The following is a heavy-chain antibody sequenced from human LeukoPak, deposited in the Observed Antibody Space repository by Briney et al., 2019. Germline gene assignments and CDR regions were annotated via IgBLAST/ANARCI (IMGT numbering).Heavy chain of an antibody. V-gene: IGHV4-34*12. D-gene: IGHD6-6*01. Sequence: SETLSLTCAVYVGSFSGYYWTWIRQSPGRGLEWIGETIHSGSTNYNASLKGRVTISVDASKNQFSLRLSSVSAADTSVYYCTRVSSSLYYGMDVWGQGTTVIVSS. CDR2: TIHSGST. CDR3: TRVSSSLYYGMDV. J-gene: IGHJ6*02. CDR1: VGSFSGYY.